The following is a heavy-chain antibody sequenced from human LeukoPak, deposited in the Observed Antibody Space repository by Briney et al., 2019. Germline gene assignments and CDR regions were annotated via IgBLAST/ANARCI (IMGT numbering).Heavy chain of an antibody. CDR1: GFTYSSYG. J-gene: IGHJ2*01. CDR3: ARDYLDWYFDL. Sequence: GGSLRLSCAASGFTYSSYGMHWVRQAPGKGLEWVAVIWYDGSNKYYADSVKGRFTISRDNSKNTLYLQMNSLRAEDTAVYYCARDYLDWYFDLWGRGTLVTVSS. V-gene: IGHV3-33*01. CDR2: IWYDGSNK.